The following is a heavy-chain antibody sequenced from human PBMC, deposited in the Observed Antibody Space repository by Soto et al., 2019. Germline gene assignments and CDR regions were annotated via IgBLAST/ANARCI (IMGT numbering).Heavy chain of an antibody. J-gene: IGHJ6*02. CDR1: GFIFTRYS. Sequence: XVSLRLSCAASGFIFTRYSMTWVRQAPGKGLEWVSYVSNSGSTTYYADSVKGRFTISRDNAKNSLYLQMNSLRDEDTAVYYCARDPYYAGRYYYHGLDVWGQGTTVTVSS. V-gene: IGHV3-48*02. CDR3: ARDPYYAGRYYYHGLDV. CDR2: VSNSGSTT. D-gene: IGHD3-10*01.